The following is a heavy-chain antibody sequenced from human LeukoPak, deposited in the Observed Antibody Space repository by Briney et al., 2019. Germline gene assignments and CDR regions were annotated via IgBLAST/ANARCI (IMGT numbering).Heavy chain of an antibody. CDR3: ARGLSSGWATFFDY. CDR2: IYTRGSI. J-gene: IGHJ4*02. D-gene: IGHD6-19*01. V-gene: IGHV4-61*02. Sequence: SETLSLTCTVSGGSISSGCYYWSWIPPPAGKGLEWNSRIYTRGSIHYNPSLQSRLTISVDTSQTQFSLKLSSVTAADTAVDYCARGLSSGWATFFDYWGQGTLVTVSS. CDR1: GGSISSGCYY.